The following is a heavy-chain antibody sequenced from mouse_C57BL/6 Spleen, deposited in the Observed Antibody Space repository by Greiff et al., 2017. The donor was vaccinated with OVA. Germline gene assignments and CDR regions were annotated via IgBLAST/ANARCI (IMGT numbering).Heavy chain of an antibody. J-gene: IGHJ1*03. CDR3: ARWGNWYFDV. CDR2: ISDGGSYT. Sequence: EVKLMESGGGLVKPGGSLKLSCAASGFTFSSYAMPWVRQTPEKRLEWVATISDGGSYTYYPDNVKGRFTISRDNAKNNLYLQMSHLKSEDTAMYYCARWGNWYFDVWGTGTTVTVSS. V-gene: IGHV5-4*03. CDR1: GFTFSSYA. D-gene: IGHD2-1*01.